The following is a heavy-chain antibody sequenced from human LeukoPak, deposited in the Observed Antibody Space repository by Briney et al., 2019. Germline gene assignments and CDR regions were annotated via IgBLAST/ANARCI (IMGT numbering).Heavy chain of an antibody. CDR3: AKDGGYYYGSGSYGYFDY. J-gene: IGHJ4*02. Sequence: PGGSLRLSCAASGFTVSSNYMSWVCQAPGKGLEWVSVIYSGGSTYYADSVKGRFTISRDNSKNTLYLQMNSLRAEDTAVYYCAKDGGYYYGSGSYGYFDYWGQGTLVTVSS. CDR1: GFTVSSNY. CDR2: IYSGGST. V-gene: IGHV3-66*02. D-gene: IGHD3-10*01.